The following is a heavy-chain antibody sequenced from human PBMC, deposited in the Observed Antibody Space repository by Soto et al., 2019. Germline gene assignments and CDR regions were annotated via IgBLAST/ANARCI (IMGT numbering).Heavy chain of an antibody. D-gene: IGHD2-21*02. CDR1: GGTFSSYA. Sequence: QVQLVQSGAEVKKPGSSVKVSCKASGGTFSSYAISWVRQAPGQGLEWMGGIIPIFGTANYAQKFQGRVTITADESTSTAHMELSSLSSEDTAVYYCGSVTSTTDGMDVWGQGTTVTVSS. CDR3: GSVTSTTDGMDV. CDR2: IIPIFGTA. J-gene: IGHJ6*02. V-gene: IGHV1-69*12.